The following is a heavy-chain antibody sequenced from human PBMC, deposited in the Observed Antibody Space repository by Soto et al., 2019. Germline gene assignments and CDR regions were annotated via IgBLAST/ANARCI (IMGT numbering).Heavy chain of an antibody. CDR3: VKDGTRVGTPWRD. CDR2: ITTSGGST. V-gene: IGHV3-23*01. D-gene: IGHD1-26*01. CDR1: GFIFSSYA. J-gene: IGHJ4*02. Sequence: EVQLLESGGGLVQPGGSLRLSCAASGFIFSSYAMSWVRQAPGKGLGWVSSITTSGGSTYHADSMKGRFTISRDNSKNTLYLQMNSLRVADTAVYYCVKDGTRVGTPWRDWGQGTLVTVSS.